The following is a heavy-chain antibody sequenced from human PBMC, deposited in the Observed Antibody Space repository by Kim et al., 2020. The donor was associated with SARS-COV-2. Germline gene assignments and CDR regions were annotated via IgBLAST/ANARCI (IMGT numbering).Heavy chain of an antibody. J-gene: IGHJ4*02. CDR3: VKVMGSPEYLFYY. Sequence: GYADSVKGRFTVSKDDAKNSLYLQMNSLRPEYTALYYCVKVMGSPEYLFYYWGQGTLIIFSS. D-gene: IGHD2-2*01. V-gene: IGHV3-9*01.